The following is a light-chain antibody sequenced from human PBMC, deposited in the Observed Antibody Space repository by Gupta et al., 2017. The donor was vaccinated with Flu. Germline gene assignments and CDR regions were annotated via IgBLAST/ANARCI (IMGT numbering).Light chain of an antibody. CDR3: SSYTSTSTWV. CDR2: EVS. CDR1: TSDIGIYNY. V-gene: IGLV2-14*01. J-gene: IGLJ3*02. Sequence: QSALTQPASVSGSPGQSITISCTGTTSDIGIYNYVSWYQQHPGKAHRLMIFEVSDRPSGVSNRFSGSKSGNTASLTISGLQTEDEADYYCSSYTSTSTWVFGGGTKVTVL.